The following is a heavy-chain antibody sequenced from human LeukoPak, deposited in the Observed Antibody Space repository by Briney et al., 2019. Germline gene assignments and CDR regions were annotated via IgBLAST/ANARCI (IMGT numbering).Heavy chain of an antibody. Sequence: GASVKVSCKASGYTFTSYDINWVRQATGQGLEWMGGMNPNSGNTSYAQKLQGRVTITRNTSISTAYMELSSLRSEDTAVYYCARGDYGDYPYYYYMDVWGKGTTVTVSS. CDR3: ARGDYGDYPYYYYMDV. CDR1: GYTFTSYD. V-gene: IGHV1-8*03. J-gene: IGHJ6*03. CDR2: MNPNSGNT. D-gene: IGHD4-17*01.